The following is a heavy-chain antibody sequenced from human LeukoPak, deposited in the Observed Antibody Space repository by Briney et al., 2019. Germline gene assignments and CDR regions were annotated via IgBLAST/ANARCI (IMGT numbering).Heavy chain of an antibody. CDR1: GFTFSSYA. V-gene: IGHV3-23*01. D-gene: IGHD1-1*01. J-gene: IGHJ6*03. Sequence: TGGSLRLSCAASGFTFSSYAMSWVRQAPGKGLEWVSAISGSGGSTYYADSVKGRFTISRDNSKNTLYLQMNSLRAEDTAVYYCAKATMEVPYYYYYMDVWGKGTTVTVSS. CDR3: AKATMEVPYYYYYMDV. CDR2: ISGSGGST.